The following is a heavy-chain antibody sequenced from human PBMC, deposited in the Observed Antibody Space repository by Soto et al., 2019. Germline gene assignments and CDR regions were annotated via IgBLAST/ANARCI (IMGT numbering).Heavy chain of an antibody. CDR1: GGSFSGYY. CDR3: ARGKIPYYFDY. J-gene: IGHJ4*02. CDR2: INHSGST. D-gene: IGHD2-2*02. Sequence: QVQLQQWGAGLLKPSETLSLTCAVYGGSFSGYYWSWIRQPPGKGLEWIGEINHSGSTNYNPSLKSRVTISVYTSKNQFSLKLSSVTAADTAVYYCARGKIPYYFDYWGQGTLVTVSS. V-gene: IGHV4-34*01.